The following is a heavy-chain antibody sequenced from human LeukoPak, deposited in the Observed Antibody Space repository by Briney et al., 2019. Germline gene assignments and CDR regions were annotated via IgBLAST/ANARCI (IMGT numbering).Heavy chain of an antibody. J-gene: IGHJ4*02. CDR3: ARDPQLGPFDY. CDR2: IYTSGRT. CDR1: GGSISSYY. D-gene: IGHD6-6*01. V-gene: IGHV4-4*07. Sequence: SETLSLTCTVSGGSISSYYWSWIRQPAGKGLEWTGRIYTSGRTNYNPSPKSRVTMSVDTSKKQFSLKLSSVTAADTAVYYCARDPQLGPFDYWGQGTLVTVSS.